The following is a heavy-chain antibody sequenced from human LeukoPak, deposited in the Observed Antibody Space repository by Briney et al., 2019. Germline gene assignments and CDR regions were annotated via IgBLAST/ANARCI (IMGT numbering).Heavy chain of an antibody. Sequence: GSLRLSCAASGFAFSSYWMSWVRQAPGKGLEWVASIKQDGSEKYYVDSVKGRFTISRDNAKNSLYLQMNSLRAEDTAVYYCARGHSSSPNWFDPWGQGTLVTVSS. CDR2: IKQDGSEK. J-gene: IGHJ5*02. CDR1: GFAFSSYW. CDR3: ARGHSSSPNWFDP. V-gene: IGHV3-7*04. D-gene: IGHD6-13*01.